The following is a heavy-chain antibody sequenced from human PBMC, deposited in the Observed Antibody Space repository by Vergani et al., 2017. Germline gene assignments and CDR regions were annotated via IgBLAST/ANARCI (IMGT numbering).Heavy chain of an antibody. D-gene: IGHD2-15*01. CDR3: ARKGVVDATRRYIRFDP. V-gene: IGHV4-30-4*08. Sequence: QVQLQESGPGLVKPSQTLSLTCSVSGGSISSGDYYWSWIRQPPGKGLEWIGYIYYSGNTYYNPSLKTRVPISVDTSKNQFSLKLNTVTAADTAVYYCARKGVVDATRRYIRFDPWGQGTLVNVSA. J-gene: IGHJ5*02. CDR2: IYYSGNT. CDR1: GGSISSGDYY.